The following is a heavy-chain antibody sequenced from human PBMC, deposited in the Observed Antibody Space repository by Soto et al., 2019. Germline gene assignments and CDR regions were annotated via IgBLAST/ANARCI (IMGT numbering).Heavy chain of an antibody. V-gene: IGHV3-23*01. CDR1: GFAFSSYA. J-gene: IGHJ4*02. Sequence: PGGSLRLSCAASGFAFSSYAMGWVRRAPGKGLEWVSTISGSGGSTYYADSVEGRFTISRDSSKNTLYLQMNSLRAEDTAVYYCAKSDPSGSFKDYWGQGTLVTVS. D-gene: IGHD6-25*01. CDR3: AKSDPSGSFKDY. CDR2: ISGSGGST.